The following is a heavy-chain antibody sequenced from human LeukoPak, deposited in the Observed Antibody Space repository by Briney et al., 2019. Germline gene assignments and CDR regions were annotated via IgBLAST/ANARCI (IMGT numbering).Heavy chain of an antibody. CDR3: ARGNEYTWWQ. Sequence: SQTLSLTCTVSGGSISSGGYYWSWIRQHPGKGLEWIGYIYYSGSTYYNPSLKSRVTISVDTSKNQFSLKLTSVTAADTAIYYCARGNEYTWWQWSQGTLVTVSS. D-gene: IGHD2-15*01. V-gene: IGHV4-31*03. J-gene: IGHJ4*02. CDR2: IYYSGST. CDR1: GGSISSGGYY.